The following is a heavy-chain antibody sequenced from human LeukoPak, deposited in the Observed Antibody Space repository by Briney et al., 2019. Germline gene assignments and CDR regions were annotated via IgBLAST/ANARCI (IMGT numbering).Heavy chain of an antibody. V-gene: IGHV3-30*04. CDR1: GFTFSGFP. D-gene: IGHD6-19*01. CDR3: SRGSGWSFDS. CDR2: ISYDESDK. Sequence: GGSLRLSCATSGFTFSGFPIHWVHQAPGKGLEWVALISYDESDKSYEDSVKGRFTISRDNSRNTVYLQMKSLRGEDTGVYYCSRGSGWSFDSWGQGTLVTVSS. J-gene: IGHJ4*02.